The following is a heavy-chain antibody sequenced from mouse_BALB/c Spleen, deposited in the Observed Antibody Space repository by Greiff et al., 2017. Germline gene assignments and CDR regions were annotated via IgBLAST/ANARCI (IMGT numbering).Heavy chain of an antibody. Sequence: EVQLVESGGDLVKPGGSLKLSCAASGFTFSSYGMSWVRQTPDKRLEWVATISSGGSYTYYPDSVKGRFTISRDNAKNTLYLQMSSLKSEDTAMYYCARQMITKTVDYWGQGTTLTVSS. J-gene: IGHJ2*01. CDR3: ARQMITKTVDY. CDR2: ISSGGSYT. D-gene: IGHD2-4*01. V-gene: IGHV5-6*01. CDR1: GFTFSSYG.